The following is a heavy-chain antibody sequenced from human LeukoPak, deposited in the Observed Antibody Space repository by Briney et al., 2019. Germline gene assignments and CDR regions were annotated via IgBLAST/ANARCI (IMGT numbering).Heavy chain of an antibody. CDR1: GYTFNTYG. CDR2: INPNSGGT. D-gene: IGHD3-10*01. V-gene: IGHV1-2*02. CDR3: ARGDGSGRYCIEY. Sequence: ASVKVSCKASGYTFNTYGISWVRQAPGQGLEWMGWINPNSGGTNYAQRFQGRVTMTRDTSISTVYMELSRLTSDDTAVYYCARGDGSGRYCIEYWGQGTLVAVAS. J-gene: IGHJ4*02.